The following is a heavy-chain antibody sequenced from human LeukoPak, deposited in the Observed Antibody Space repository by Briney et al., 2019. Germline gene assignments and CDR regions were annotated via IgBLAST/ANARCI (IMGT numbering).Heavy chain of an antibody. D-gene: IGHD5-18*01. J-gene: IGHJ4*02. Sequence: SDTLSLTCAVYGGSFSGYYWSWIRQPPGNGLESIGEINHSGSTNYNPSLKSRVTISVDTSKNQLSLKLSSVTAADTAVYYCARAAHAGGDTAMANTLDYWGQGTLVTVSS. CDR1: GGSFSGYY. V-gene: IGHV4-34*01. CDR3: ARAAHAGGDTAMANTLDY. CDR2: INHSGST.